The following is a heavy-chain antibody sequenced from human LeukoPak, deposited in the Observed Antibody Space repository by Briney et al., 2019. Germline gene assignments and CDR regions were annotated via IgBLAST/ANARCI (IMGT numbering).Heavy chain of an antibody. CDR2: MSAYNGDT. CDR1: GGTFSSYA. Sequence: ASVKVSCKASGGTFSSYAISWVRQAPGQGLEWMGWMSAYNGDTNYAQNLQGRLTVTTNTSTSTAYTELRSLRSDDTAVYYCARDHSSSAQLFDYWGQGTLVTVSS. J-gene: IGHJ4*02. D-gene: IGHD6-13*01. CDR3: ARDHSSSAQLFDY. V-gene: IGHV1-18*01.